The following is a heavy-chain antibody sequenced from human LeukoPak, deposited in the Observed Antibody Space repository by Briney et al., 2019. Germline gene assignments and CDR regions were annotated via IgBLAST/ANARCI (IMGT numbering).Heavy chain of an antibody. V-gene: IGHV1-18*01. CDR2: ISAYNGNT. Sequence: ASVKVSCKASGYTFTNYGISWVRQAPGQGLEWMGWISAYNGNTNYAQKLQGRVTMTTDTSTSTAYMELRSLRAEDTAVYYCAREYYYGSGSYYYYYGMDVWGQGTTVTVSS. CDR3: AREYYYGSGSYYYYYGMDV. CDR1: GYTFTNYG. J-gene: IGHJ6*02. D-gene: IGHD3-10*01.